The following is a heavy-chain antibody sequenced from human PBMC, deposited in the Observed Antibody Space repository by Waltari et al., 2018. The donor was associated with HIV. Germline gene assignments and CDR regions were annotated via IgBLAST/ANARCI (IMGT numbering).Heavy chain of an antibody. CDR3: AKSPRAAPYYFDS. V-gene: IGHV3-23*01. CDR1: GFAFHSYC. J-gene: IGHJ4*02. Sequence: EVHLLESGGGLVQPGGSLRLSCAASGFAFHSYCMNWVRQTPGRGLEWVSGHSGGGGSTYYADSVKGRFTISRDSFNNTLYLHMTSLRAEDTSLYFCAKSPRAAPYYFDSWGQGTQVTVSS. D-gene: IGHD6-13*01. CDR2: HSGGGGST.